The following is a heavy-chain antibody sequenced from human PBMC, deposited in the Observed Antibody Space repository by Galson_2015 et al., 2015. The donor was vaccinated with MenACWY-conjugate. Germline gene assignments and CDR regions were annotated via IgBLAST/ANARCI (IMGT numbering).Heavy chain of an antibody. V-gene: IGHV3-53*01. D-gene: IGHD3-10*01. CDR3: ARDRRFSSRGVVTSSRMDV. J-gene: IGHJ6*02. CDR2: IYSGGNT. CDR1: GLTVSSNY. Sequence: SLRLSCAASGLTVSSNYMSWVRQAPGKGLEWVSIIYSGGNTYYADSVKGRFTISRDNSKNTLYLQMNSRRAEDTAVYYCARDRRFSSRGVVTSSRMDVWGQGTTVTVSS.